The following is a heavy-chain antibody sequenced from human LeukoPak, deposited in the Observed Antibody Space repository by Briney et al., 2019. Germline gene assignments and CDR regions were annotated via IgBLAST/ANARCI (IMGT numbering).Heavy chain of an antibody. D-gene: IGHD2-2*01. CDR2: ISSSSSSYI. V-gene: IGHV3-21*01. CDR3: ARDRGYCSSTSCYGPADY. CDR1: GFTFSSYS. Sequence: PGGSLRLSCAASGFTFSSYSMNWVRQAPGKGLEWVSSISSSSSSYIYYADSVKGRFTIPRDNAKNSLYLQMNSLRAEDTAVYYCARDRGYCSSTSCYGPADYWGQGTLVTVSS. J-gene: IGHJ4*02.